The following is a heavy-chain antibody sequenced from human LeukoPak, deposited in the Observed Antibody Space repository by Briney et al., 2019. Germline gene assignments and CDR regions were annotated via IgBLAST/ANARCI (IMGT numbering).Heavy chain of an antibody. D-gene: IGHD3-10*01. J-gene: IGHJ4*02. CDR3: ARVQGTMGDEKSNFDY. CDR1: GFTVSSNY. Sequence: GGSLRLSCAASGFTVSSNYMSWVRQAPGKGLEWVSVIYSGGTTYYADSVKGRFTISRDNSKNTLYLQMHSLRAEDTAVYYCARVQGTMGDEKSNFDYWGQGTLVTVSS. CDR2: IYSGGTT. V-gene: IGHV3-66*01.